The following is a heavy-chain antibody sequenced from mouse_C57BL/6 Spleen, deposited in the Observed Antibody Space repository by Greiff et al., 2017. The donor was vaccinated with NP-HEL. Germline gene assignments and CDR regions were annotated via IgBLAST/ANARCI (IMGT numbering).Heavy chain of an antibody. CDR3: ARGSNWYFDV. J-gene: IGHJ1*03. Sequence: QVQLKHSGPELVKPGASVKISCKASGYAFSSSWMNWVKQRPGKGLEWIGRIYPGDGDTNYNGKFKGKATLTADKSSSTAYMQLSSLTSEDSAVYFCARGSNWYFDVWGTGTTVTVSS. CDR1: GYAFSSSW. V-gene: IGHV1-82*01. CDR2: IYPGDGDT.